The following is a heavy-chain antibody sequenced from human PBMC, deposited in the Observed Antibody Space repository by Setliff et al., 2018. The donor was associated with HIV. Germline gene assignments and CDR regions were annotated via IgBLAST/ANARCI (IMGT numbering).Heavy chain of an antibody. CDR1: GFTFSSYN. D-gene: IGHD4-17*01. CDR3: ARDERFGDYVGYFFDS. Sequence: PGGSLRLSCATSGFTFSSYNMNWVRQAPGKGLEWVSSISGSGTSVDYADSVKGRFIISRDNVKNLLYLQVSSLRREDTAVYYCARDERFGDYVGYFFDSWGQGTLVTVSS. V-gene: IGHV3-21*06. J-gene: IGHJ4*02. CDR2: ISGSGTSV.